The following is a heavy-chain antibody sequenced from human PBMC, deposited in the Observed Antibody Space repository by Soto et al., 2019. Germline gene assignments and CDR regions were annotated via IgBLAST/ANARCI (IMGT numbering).Heavy chain of an antibody. CDR1: GFTFSSYS. Sequence: EVQLVESGGGLVQPGGSLRLSCAASGFTFSSYSMNWVRQAPGKGLEWVSYISSSSSTIYYADSVKGRFTISRDNAKNSLYLQMNSLRDEDTAVHYCARGSDTAMVTGYYFDYWGQGTLVTVSS. D-gene: IGHD5-18*01. V-gene: IGHV3-48*02. CDR3: ARGSDTAMVTGYYFDY. J-gene: IGHJ4*02. CDR2: ISSSSSTI.